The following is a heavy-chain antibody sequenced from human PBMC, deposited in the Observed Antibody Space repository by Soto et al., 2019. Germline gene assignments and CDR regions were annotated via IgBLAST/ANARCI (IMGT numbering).Heavy chain of an antibody. Sequence: PSETLSLTCTVSGDSISSSRYSWGWIRQPPGKGLEWIGSIYYSGSTYYNPSLKSRVTISVDTSKNQFSLKLSSVTAADTAVYYCAREVVGATTKTGMRSDYWGQGTLVTVSS. D-gene: IGHD1-26*01. CDR3: AREVVGATTKTGMRSDY. J-gene: IGHJ4*02. CDR1: GDSISSSRYS. V-gene: IGHV4-39*02. CDR2: IYYSGST.